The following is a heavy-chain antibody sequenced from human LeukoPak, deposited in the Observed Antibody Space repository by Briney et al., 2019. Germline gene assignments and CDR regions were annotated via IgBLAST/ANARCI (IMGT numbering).Heavy chain of an antibody. D-gene: IGHD3-22*01. Sequence: KPSETLSLTGAVYGGSFSGYYWSWIRQPPGKGLEWIGEINHSGSTNYNPSLKSRVTISVDTSKNQFSLKLSSVTAADTSVYYCARGLDDSSGYYLDYWGQGTLVTVSS. J-gene: IGHJ4*02. CDR2: INHSGST. CDR1: GGSFSGYY. V-gene: IGHV4-34*01. CDR3: ARGLDDSSGYYLDY.